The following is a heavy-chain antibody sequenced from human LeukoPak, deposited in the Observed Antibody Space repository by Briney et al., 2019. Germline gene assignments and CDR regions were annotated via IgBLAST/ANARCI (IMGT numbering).Heavy chain of an antibody. CDR1: GGSISSSSYY. J-gene: IGHJ4*02. CDR3: ARHRYDIFSGYYPVFDS. D-gene: IGHD3-9*01. Sequence: SETLSLTCTVSGGSISSSSYYWSWIRQPPGKGLEWIGEINHSGGTNYNPSLKSRFTISVDTSKNQVSLKLSSVTAADTAGYYCARHRYDIFSGYYPVFDSWGQGTLVTVSS. CDR2: INHSGGT. V-gene: IGHV4-39*01.